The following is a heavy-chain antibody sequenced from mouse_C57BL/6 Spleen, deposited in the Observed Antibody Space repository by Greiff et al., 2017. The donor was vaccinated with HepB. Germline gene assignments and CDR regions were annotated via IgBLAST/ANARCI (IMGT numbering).Heavy chain of an antibody. CDR1: GFNIKDYY. J-gene: IGHJ2*01. Sequence: QLQQSGAELVRPGASVKLSCTASGFNIKDYYMHWVKQRPEQGLEWIGRIDPEDGDTEYAPKFQGKATMTADTSSNTAYLQLSSLTSEDTAVYYCTTSYYGNYVLDYWGQGTTLTVSS. CDR2: IDPEDGDT. CDR3: TTSYYGNYVLDY. D-gene: IGHD2-10*01. V-gene: IGHV14-1*01.